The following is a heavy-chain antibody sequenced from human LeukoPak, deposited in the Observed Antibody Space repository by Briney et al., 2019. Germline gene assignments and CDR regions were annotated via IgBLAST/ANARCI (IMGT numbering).Heavy chain of an antibody. J-gene: IGHJ4*02. V-gene: IGHV3-48*01. CDR1: GFTFSSYS. D-gene: IGHD1-7*01. CDR2: ISSSSSTI. CDR3: ARGSDWNYVHRFDY. Sequence: GGSLRLSCAASGFTFSSYSMNWVRQAPGKGLEWVSYISSSSSTIYYADSVKGRFTISRDNAKNSLYLQMNSLRAEDTAVYYCARGSDWNYVHRFDYWGQGTLVTVSS.